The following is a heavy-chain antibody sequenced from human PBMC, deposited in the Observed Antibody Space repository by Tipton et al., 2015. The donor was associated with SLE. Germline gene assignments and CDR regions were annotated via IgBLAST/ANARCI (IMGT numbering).Heavy chain of an antibody. CDR1: GGSFSGYY. Sequence: TLSLTCAVYGGSFSGYYWTWIRQPPGKGLEWIGDINHSGSTNYNPSLKSRVTISVDMSKNQFSLKLSSVTAADTAIYYCARGTWFGDLRYNWVDSWGQGILVTVSS. CDR2: INHSGST. V-gene: IGHV4-34*01. J-gene: IGHJ5*01. CDR3: ARGTWFGDLRYNWVDS. D-gene: IGHD3-10*01.